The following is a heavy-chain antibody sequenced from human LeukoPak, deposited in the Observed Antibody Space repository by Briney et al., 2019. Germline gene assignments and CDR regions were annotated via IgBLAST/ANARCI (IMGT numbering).Heavy chain of an antibody. J-gene: IGHJ4*02. Sequence: GVSLRLSCAASGFTFSSYSMNWVRQAPGKGLEWVSSISSSSSYIYYADSVKGRFTISRDNAKNSLYLQMNSLRAEDTAVYYCARAGSSSWYLFYDYWGQGTLVTVSS. V-gene: IGHV3-21*01. CDR2: ISSSSSYI. CDR3: ARAGSSSWYLFYDY. D-gene: IGHD6-13*01. CDR1: GFTFSSYS.